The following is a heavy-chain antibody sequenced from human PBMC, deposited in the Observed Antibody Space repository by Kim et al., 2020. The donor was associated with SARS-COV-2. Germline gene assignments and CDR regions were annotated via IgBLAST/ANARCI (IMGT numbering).Heavy chain of an antibody. D-gene: IGHD3-22*01. CDR3: ARHVYYYDSSGSRSYYYYGMDV. CDR1: GYSFTSYW. Sequence: GESLQISCKGSGYSFTSYWIGWVRQMPGKGLEWMGIIYPGDSDTRYSPSFQGQVTISADKSISTAYLQWSSLKASDTAMYYCARHVYYYDSSGSRSYYYYGMDVWGQGTTVTVSS. J-gene: IGHJ6*02. V-gene: IGHV5-51*01. CDR2: IYPGDSDT.